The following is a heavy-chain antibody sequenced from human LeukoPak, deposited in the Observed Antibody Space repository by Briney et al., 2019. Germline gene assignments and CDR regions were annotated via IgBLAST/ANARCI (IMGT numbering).Heavy chain of an antibody. CDR3: AIDPYSSGWRGGDYFDY. D-gene: IGHD6-19*01. V-gene: IGHV3-23*01. Sequence: GGSLRLSCAASGFTFSTYAMSWVRQAPGKGLEWLSSICAGGGGGRTVYADSVKGRFAISRDNSKNTLFLQMNNLRAEDTAVYYCAIDPYSSGWRGGDYFDYWGQGTLVTVSS. J-gene: IGHJ4*02. CDR2: ICAGGGGGRT. CDR1: GFTFSTYA.